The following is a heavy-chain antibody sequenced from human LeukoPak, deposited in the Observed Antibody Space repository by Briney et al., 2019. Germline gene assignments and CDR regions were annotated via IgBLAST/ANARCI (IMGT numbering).Heavy chain of an antibody. CDR1: GGSFSGYY. J-gene: IGHJ4*02. D-gene: IGHD5-18*01. CDR2: INHSGST. Sequence: SETLSLTCAVYGGSFSGYYWSWIRQPPGKGLEWIGEINHSGSTNYNPSLKSRVTISVDTSKNQFSLKPSSVTAADTAVYYCARGRRGYSYGYRGFDYWGQGTLVTVSS. V-gene: IGHV4-34*01. CDR3: ARGRRGYSYGYRGFDY.